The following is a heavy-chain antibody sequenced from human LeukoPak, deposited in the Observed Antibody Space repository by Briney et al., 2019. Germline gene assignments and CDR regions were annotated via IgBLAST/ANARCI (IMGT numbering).Heavy chain of an antibody. D-gene: IGHD5-24*01. CDR3: TRERRDGYKVYFDY. CDR1: GGSISSGSYY. J-gene: IGHJ4*02. V-gene: IGHV4-61*10. CDR2: IYYSGST. Sequence: SETLSLTCTVSGGSISSGSYYWSWIRQPAGKGLEWIGYIYYSGSTNYNPSLKSRVTISVDTSKNQFSLRLSSVTAADTAVYYCTRERRDGYKVYFDYWGQGTLVTVSS.